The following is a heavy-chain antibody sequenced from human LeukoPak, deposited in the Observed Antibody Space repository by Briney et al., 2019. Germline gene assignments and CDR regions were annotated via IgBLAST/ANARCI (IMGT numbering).Heavy chain of an antibody. D-gene: IGHD3-10*01. Sequence: PSETLSLTCTVSGGSISSSSYQWGWIRQPPGKGLEWIGSIYYTGSTYYNASLKSRVTISVDPSKNQFSLKLTSVTAADTAVYYCATGMVRGVNLDYWGQGTLVTVSS. CDR1: GGSISSSSYQ. J-gene: IGHJ4*02. V-gene: IGHV4-39*01. CDR3: ATGMVRGVNLDY. CDR2: IYYTGST.